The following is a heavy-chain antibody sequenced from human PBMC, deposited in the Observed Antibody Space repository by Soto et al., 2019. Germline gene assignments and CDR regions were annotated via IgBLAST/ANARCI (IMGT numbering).Heavy chain of an antibody. CDR2: IIPIFGTA. J-gene: IGHJ5*02. D-gene: IGHD6-6*01. CDR1: GGTFSSYA. Sequence: ASVKVSCKASGGTFSSYAISWVRQAPGQGLEWMGGIIPIFGTANYAQKFQGRVTITADESTSTAYMELSSLRSEDTAVYYCARDHSSSSVWFEPWGQGTLVTVSS. CDR3: ARDHSSSSVWFEP. V-gene: IGHV1-69*13.